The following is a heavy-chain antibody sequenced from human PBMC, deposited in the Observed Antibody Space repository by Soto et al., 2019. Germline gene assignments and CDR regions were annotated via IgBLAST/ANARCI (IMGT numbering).Heavy chain of an antibody. CDR2: ISGSGGST. CDR1: GFTFSSYA. J-gene: IGHJ4*02. V-gene: IGHV3-23*01. CDR3: ANSRNIAVAGPPDY. Sequence: GGSLRLSCAASGFTFSSYAMSWVRQAPGKGLEWVSAISGSGGSTYYADSVKGRFTISRDNSKNTLYLQMNSLRAEDTAVYYCANSRNIAVAGPPDYWGQGTLVTVSS. D-gene: IGHD6-19*01.